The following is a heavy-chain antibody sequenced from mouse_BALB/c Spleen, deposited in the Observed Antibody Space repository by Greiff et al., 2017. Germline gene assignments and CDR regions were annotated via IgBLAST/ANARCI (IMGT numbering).Heavy chain of an antibody. D-gene: IGHD2-1*01. CDR3: NAYGNYVAWFAY. CDR1: GFNIKDYY. CDR2: IDPENGDT. J-gene: IGHJ3*01. Sequence: DVHLVESGAELVRSGASVKLSCTASGFNIKDYYMHWVKQRPEQGLEWIGWIDPENGDTEYAPKFQGKATMTADTSSNTAYLQLSSLTSEDTAVYYCNAYGNYVAWFAYWGQGTLVTVSA. V-gene: IGHV14-4*02.